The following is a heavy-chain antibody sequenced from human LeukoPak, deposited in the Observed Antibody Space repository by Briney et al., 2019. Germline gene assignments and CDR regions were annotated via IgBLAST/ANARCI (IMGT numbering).Heavy chain of an antibody. J-gene: IGHJ4*02. D-gene: IGHD1-14*01. CDR2: IYSGGST. V-gene: IGHV3-53*01. Sequence: PGGSLRLSCAASGFTVSSNYMSWVRQAPGKGLEWLSVIYSGGSTYYADSVKGRFTISRDNSKNTLYLQMNSLRAEDTAVYYCARVSGWDSYFDYWGQGTLVTVSS. CDR1: GFTVSSNY. CDR3: ARVSGWDSYFDY.